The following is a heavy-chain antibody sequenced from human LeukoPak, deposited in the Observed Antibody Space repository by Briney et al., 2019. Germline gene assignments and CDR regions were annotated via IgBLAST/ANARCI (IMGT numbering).Heavy chain of an antibody. D-gene: IGHD3-22*01. CDR1: GGSISSYY. CDR3: ARDDPPYYYDSSGYPLDY. J-gene: IGHJ4*02. Sequence: PSETLSLTCTVSGGSISSYYWSWIRQPPGKGLEWIGYIYYSGSTNYNPSLKSRVTISVDTSKNQFSLRLRSVTAADTAVYYCARDDPPYYYDSSGYPLDYWGQGTLVTVSS. V-gene: IGHV4-59*01. CDR2: IYYSGST.